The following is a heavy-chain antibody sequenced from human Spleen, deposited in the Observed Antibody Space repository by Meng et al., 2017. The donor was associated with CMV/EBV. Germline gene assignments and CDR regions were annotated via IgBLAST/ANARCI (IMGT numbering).Heavy chain of an antibody. CDR3: ARRFASSEYFDP. Sequence: WIGWVGQMPGKGVEWMGNIYPGASGTGYSPSFQGQVTISADKSINTAYLQWGSLKASDTAMYYCARRFASSEYFDPWGQGTLVTVSS. J-gene: IGHJ5*02. D-gene: IGHD3-10*01. CDR1: W. CDR2: IYPGASGT. V-gene: IGHV5-51*01.